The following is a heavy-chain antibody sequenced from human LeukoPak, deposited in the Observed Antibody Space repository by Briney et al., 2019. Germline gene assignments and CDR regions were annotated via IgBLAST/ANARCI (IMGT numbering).Heavy chain of an antibody. CDR1: GGSISSSSYY. V-gene: IGHV4-39*07. D-gene: IGHD2-2*01. CDR3: AKGYCRGNSCYDDRGAFDY. CDR2: IYYSGST. J-gene: IGHJ4*02. Sequence: SETLSLTFTVSGGSISSSSYYWGWIRQPPGKGLEWIGSIYYSGSTYYNPSLKSRVTISVDTSKNQFSLKLSSVTAADTAVYYCAKGYCRGNSCYDDRGAFDYWGQGTLVTVSS.